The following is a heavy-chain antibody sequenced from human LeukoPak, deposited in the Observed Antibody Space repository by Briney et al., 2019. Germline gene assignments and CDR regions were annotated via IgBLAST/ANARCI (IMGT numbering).Heavy chain of an antibody. CDR2: IYYSGTT. CDR3: ARGAYGDPTSFDY. CDR1: GDSISSGGFH. V-gene: IGHV4-31*03. Sequence: PSQTLSLTCTVSGDSISSGGFHWSWIRQHPGKGLEWIGYIYYSGTTYYNPSLKSRVSLSVDTSQNQFSLQLRSVTAADTAVYYCARGAYGDPTSFDYWGQGTLVTVSS. J-gene: IGHJ4*02. D-gene: IGHD4-17*01.